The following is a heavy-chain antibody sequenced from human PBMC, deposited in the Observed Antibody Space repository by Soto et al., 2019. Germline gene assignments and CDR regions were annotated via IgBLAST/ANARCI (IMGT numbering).Heavy chain of an antibody. CDR1: GYTFIRYG. J-gene: IGHJ6*02. V-gene: IGHV1-18*01. CDR2: ISPYNDYT. CDR3: ARGGYYDNTWGKLSHYGLDV. Sequence: QVQLVQSAAEVKKPGASVRVSCKASGYTFIRYGIAWVRQAPGQGLEWMGWISPYNDYTIYAQKLQGRVPMTADTSTGTVYMELRGLKSDDTAVYSCARGGYYDNTWGKLSHYGLDVWGQGTSVTVSS. D-gene: IGHD3-16*01.